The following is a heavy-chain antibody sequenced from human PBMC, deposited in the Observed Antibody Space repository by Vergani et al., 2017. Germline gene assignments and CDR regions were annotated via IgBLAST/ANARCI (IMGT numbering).Heavy chain of an antibody. CDR2: ISGSGGFT. D-gene: IGHD1-26*01. V-gene: IGHV3-23*01. J-gene: IGHJ5*02. CDR3: AKDSIVGADTWFDP. CDR1: GFTFSSYA. Sequence: EVQLLESGGGLVQPGGSLRLSCAASGFTFSSYAMSWVRQAPGKGLEWVSGISGSGGFTYYADSVKGRFTISRDNSKSTIYLQMNSLRAEDTAVYYCAKDSIVGADTWFDPWGQGTLVTVSS.